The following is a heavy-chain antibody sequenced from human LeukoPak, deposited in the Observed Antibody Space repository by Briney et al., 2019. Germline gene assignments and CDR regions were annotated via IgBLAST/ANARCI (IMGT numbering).Heavy chain of an antibody. CDR3: GRVVTIFGVVDHDAFDI. CDR2: INTDGTIT. Sequence: GGSLRLSCTASGLAFSTYGMHWVRQAPGKGLVWVSRINTDGTITTYADSVKGRFTISRDNAKNTVYLQMSSLRAEDTAIYYCGRVVTIFGVVDHDAFDIWGQGTMVTVSS. D-gene: IGHD3-3*01. V-gene: IGHV3-74*01. CDR1: GLAFSTYG. J-gene: IGHJ3*02.